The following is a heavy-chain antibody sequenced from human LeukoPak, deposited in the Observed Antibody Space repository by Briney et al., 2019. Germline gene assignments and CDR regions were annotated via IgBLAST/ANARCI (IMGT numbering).Heavy chain of an antibody. CDR3: PKKVYSGDSGNFFDS. Sequence: PGGSLRLSCAASGFTFSTYAMNWVRQAPGKGLEWVSFISPRADTTRYGDSVKGRFTISRDNSENTLYLQMNSLRAEDTAIYYCPKKVYSGDSGNFFDSWGQGALVTVSS. D-gene: IGHD4-23*01. V-gene: IGHV3-23*01. CDR2: ISPRADTT. CDR1: GFTFSTYA. J-gene: IGHJ4*02.